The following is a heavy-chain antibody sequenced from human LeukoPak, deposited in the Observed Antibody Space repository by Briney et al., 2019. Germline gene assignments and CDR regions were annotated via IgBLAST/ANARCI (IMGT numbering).Heavy chain of an antibody. CDR2: IYHNGST. J-gene: IGHJ6*04. CDR3: ARDVRRGLRFNNFYRYFGMDV. D-gene: IGHD3-3*01. Sequence: SETLSLTCSVSGGSINFIWSWIRQSPGKGLEWIGCIYHNGSTSYNSPLKSRVAISLDTSKKQVSLMLNSVTASDTAVYYCARDVRRGLRFNNFYRYFGMDVWGKGTTVIVSA. V-gene: IGHV4-59*01. CDR1: GGSINFI.